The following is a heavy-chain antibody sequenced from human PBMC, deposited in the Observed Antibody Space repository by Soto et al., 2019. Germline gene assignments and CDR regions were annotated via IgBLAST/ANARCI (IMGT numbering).Heavy chain of an antibody. CDR3: TSRYNWNYGAFDI. Sequence: GGSLRLSCAASGFTFSGSAMHWVRQASGKGVEWVGRIRSKANSYATAYAASVKGRFTISRDDSKNTAYLQMNSLKTEDTAVYYCTSRYNWNYGAFDIWGQGTMVTVSS. D-gene: IGHD1-7*01. V-gene: IGHV3-73*01. J-gene: IGHJ3*02. CDR2: IRSKANSYAT. CDR1: GFTFSGSA.